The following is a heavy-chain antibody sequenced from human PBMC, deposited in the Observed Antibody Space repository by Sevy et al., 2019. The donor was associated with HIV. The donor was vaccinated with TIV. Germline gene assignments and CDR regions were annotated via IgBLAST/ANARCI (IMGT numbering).Heavy chain of an antibody. D-gene: IGHD4-17*01. CDR1: GFTFSSYW. CDR3: ATEGSSTGDYVLGY. V-gene: IGHV3-74*01. CDR2: INSDGSST. Sequence: GGSLRLSCAASGFTFSSYWMHWVRQAPGKGLVWVSRINSDGSSTIYADSVKGRFTISRDNAKNTVYLQMNSLRAEDTAVYYCATEGSSTGDYVLGYWCQGTLVTVSS. J-gene: IGHJ4*02.